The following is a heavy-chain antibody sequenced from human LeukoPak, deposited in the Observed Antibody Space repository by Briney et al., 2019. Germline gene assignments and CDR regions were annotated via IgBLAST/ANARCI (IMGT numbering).Heavy chain of an antibody. D-gene: IGHD3-22*01. CDR1: GYTFTSYD. J-gene: IGHJ4*02. CDR2: MNPNSGNT. CDR3: ARGGAYYYDSSGRGDW. Sequence: ASVKVSCKASGYTFTSYDINWVRQATGQGLEWMGWMNPNSGNTGYAQKFQGRVTMTRNTSISTAYMELSSLRSEDTAVYYCARGGAYYYDSSGRGDWWGQGTLVTVSS. V-gene: IGHV1-8*01.